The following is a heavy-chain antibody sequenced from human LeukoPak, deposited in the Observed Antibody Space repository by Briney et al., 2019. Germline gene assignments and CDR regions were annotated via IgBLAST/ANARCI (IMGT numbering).Heavy chain of an antibody. Sequence: SVKVSCKASGGTFSSYAISWVRQAPGQGREWMGRIIPIFVTANYAQKFQGRVTITTDESKSTAYMELSSLRSEDTAVYYCAANQNGYSSSWYLSFDYWGQGTLVTVSS. V-gene: IGHV1-69*05. CDR3: AANQNGYSSSWYLSFDY. D-gene: IGHD6-13*01. CDR2: IIPIFVTA. CDR1: GGTFSSYA. J-gene: IGHJ4*02.